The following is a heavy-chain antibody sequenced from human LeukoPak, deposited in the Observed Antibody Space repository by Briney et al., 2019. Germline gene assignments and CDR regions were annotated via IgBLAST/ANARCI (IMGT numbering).Heavy chain of an antibody. D-gene: IGHD6-19*01. J-gene: IGHJ3*02. CDR1: GFTFSSYS. CDR3: ARDRDSSGWYGRRAFDI. CDR2: ISSSSSYI. V-gene: IGHV3-21*01. Sequence: GGSLRLSCAASGFTFSSYSMNWVRQAPGKGLEWVSSISSSSSYIYYADSVKGRFTIFRDNAKNSLYLQMNSLRAEDTAVYYCARDRDSSGWYGRRAFDIWGQGTMVTVSS.